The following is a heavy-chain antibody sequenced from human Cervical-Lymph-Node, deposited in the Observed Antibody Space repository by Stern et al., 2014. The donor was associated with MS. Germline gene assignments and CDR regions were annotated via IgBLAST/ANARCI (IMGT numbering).Heavy chain of an antibody. J-gene: IGHJ6*02. CDR1: GYNFTNNAFLGKG. V-gene: IGHV1-18*01. Sequence: QVQLGQSGTEVKKPGASVKVSCTASGYNFTNNAFLGKGLSWVRQAPGQWLEWMGGINAHTGDTHYEHRSQVRVPMTTGQARNTAYMELRSLRSDDTAVYYCARSLGTFCSGGSCYFYHYGMDVWGRGTTVIVSS. CDR3: ARSLGTFCSGGSCYFYHYGMDV. CDR2: INAHTGDT. D-gene: IGHD2-15*01.